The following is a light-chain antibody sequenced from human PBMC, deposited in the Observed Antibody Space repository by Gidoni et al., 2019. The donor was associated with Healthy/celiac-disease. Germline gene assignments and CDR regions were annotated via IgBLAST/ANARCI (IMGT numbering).Light chain of an antibody. CDR1: QSISSY. J-gene: IGKJ1*01. CDR2: AAS. CDR3: QQCYSTPRT. Sequence: DIQMTQSPSSLSASVGDRVTITCRASQSISSYFTWYQQKPGKAPKLLIYAASSLQSGVPSRFSGSGSGTDFTLTISSLQPDDFATYYCQQCYSTPRTFGQGTKVEIK. V-gene: IGKV1-39*01.